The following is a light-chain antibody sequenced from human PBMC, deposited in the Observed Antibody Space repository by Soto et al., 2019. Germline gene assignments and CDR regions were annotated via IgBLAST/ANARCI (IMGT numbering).Light chain of an antibody. CDR3: NSYAGGNVVA. CDR2: EVT. Sequence: QSVLTQPPSASGSPGQSVNISCNGTSSDVGGYNHVSWYQQHPGKAPKVIIYEVTKRPSGVPDRFSGSKSGNTASLTVSGLQAEDEAYYFCNSYAGGNVVAFGGGTKVTVL. V-gene: IGLV2-8*01. J-gene: IGLJ2*01. CDR1: SSDVGGYNH.